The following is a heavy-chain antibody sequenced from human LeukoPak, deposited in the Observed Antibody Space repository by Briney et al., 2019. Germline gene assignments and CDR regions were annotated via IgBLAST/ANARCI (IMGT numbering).Heavy chain of an antibody. D-gene: IGHD6-19*01. V-gene: IGHV3-21*01. Sequence: PGGSLRLSCAASGFTFSSYSMNWVRQAPGKGLEWVSSISSSSSYIYYADSVKGRFTISRDNAKNSLYLQMNSLRAEDTAVYYCARDDSEIAVADFDYWGQGTLVTVSP. CDR3: ARDDSEIAVADFDY. CDR2: ISSSSSYI. CDR1: GFTFSSYS. J-gene: IGHJ4*02.